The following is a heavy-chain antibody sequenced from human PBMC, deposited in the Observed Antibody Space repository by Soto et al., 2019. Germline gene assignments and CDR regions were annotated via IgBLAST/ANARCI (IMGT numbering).Heavy chain of an antibody. D-gene: IGHD5-18*01. Sequence: PSETLSLTCTVSGGSIRSYYWSWIRQPPEKGLEWIGYIYYSGSTNYNPSLKSRVTISVDTSKNQFSLKLSSVTAADTAVYYCARRYGYSFDYWGQGTLVTVSS. CDR2: IYYSGST. J-gene: IGHJ4*02. V-gene: IGHV4-59*01. CDR3: ARRYGYSFDY. CDR1: GGSIRSYY.